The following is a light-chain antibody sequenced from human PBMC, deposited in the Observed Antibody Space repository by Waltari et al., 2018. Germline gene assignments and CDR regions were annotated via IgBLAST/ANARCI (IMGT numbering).Light chain of an antibody. V-gene: IGKV1-5*03. CDR2: ESS. CDR3: QQYETYPSPWT. J-gene: IGKJ1*01. CDR1: QSVGRW. Sequence: DIQMTQSPSVSAFVGDTVTITCRASQSVGRWLAWYQQKPGRAPTLLISESSTLQTGVPSRFSGSGSETEFSLTITRLQPDDFATYYCQQYETYPSPWTFGPGTTVDI.